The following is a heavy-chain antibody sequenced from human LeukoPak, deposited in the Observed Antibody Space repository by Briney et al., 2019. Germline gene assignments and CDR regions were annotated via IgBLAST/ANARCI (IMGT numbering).Heavy chain of an antibody. CDR3: ASRLRGVLDY. J-gene: IGHJ4*02. CDR2: IYTSGST. CDR1: GGSISSGSYY. V-gene: IGHV4-61*02. D-gene: IGHD3-3*01. Sequence: PSQTLSLTCTVSGGSISSGSYYWSWIRQPAGKGLEWIGRIYTSGSTNYNPSLKSRVTISVDTSKNQFSLKLSSVTAADTAVYCCASRLRGVLDYWGQGTLVTVSS.